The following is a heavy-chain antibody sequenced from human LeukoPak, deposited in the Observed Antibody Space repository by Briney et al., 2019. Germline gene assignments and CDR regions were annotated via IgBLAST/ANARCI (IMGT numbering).Heavy chain of an antibody. Sequence: GGSLRLSCVASGLRIADFAMHCVRQAPGKGLEWVSLISGDGVSTFYADSVKGRFSISRDNSKNSLSLEMNSLRTEDTAMYYCARESGKFDYWGQGTLVAVSS. CDR1: GLRIADFA. V-gene: IGHV3-43*02. CDR2: ISGDGVST. J-gene: IGHJ4*02. CDR3: ARESGKFDY.